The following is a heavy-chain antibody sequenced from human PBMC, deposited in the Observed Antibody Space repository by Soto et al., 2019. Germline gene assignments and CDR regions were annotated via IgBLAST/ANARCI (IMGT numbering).Heavy chain of an antibody. CDR3: TTDLAWCSSTSCYRYYYYYGMDV. D-gene: IGHD2-2*02. Sequence: GGSLSLSSAASGFTFSNAFMILVRQAPGKGLEWVGRIRSKTDGGTTDYAAPVKGRFTISRDDSKNTLYLQMNSLKTEDTAVYYCTTDLAWCSSTSCYRYYYYYGMDVWGQGTTVTVSS. CDR2: IRSKTDGGTT. J-gene: IGHJ6*02. CDR1: GFTFSNAF. V-gene: IGHV3-15*01.